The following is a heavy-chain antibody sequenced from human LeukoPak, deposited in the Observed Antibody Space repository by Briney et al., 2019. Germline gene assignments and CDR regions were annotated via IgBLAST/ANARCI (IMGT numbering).Heavy chain of an antibody. V-gene: IGHV4-59*01. CDR3: ARSITMVRGVINRNWFDP. D-gene: IGHD3-10*01. CDR2: INYSGST. Sequence: SETLSLTCTVSGGSISTYYFNWIRQPPGKGLEWNGYINYSGSTNYNPSLKSRVTISVDTSKNQFSLKLSSVTAADTAVYYCARSITMVRGVINRNWFDPWGQGTLVTVSS. J-gene: IGHJ5*02. CDR1: GGSISTYY.